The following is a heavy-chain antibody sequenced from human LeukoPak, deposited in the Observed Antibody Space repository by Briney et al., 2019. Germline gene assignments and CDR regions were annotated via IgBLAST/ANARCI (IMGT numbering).Heavy chain of an antibody. D-gene: IGHD6-19*01. Sequence: SETLSLTCTVSGGSISSSIYYWGWIRQPPGKGLEWIGSIYYSGSTYYNPFLKSRVTISVDTSKNQFSLKLSSVTAADTAVYFCARDDSSGWWGADYWGQGTLVTVSS. J-gene: IGHJ4*02. CDR3: ARDDSSGWWGADY. CDR1: GGSISSSIYY. CDR2: IYYSGST. V-gene: IGHV4-39*07.